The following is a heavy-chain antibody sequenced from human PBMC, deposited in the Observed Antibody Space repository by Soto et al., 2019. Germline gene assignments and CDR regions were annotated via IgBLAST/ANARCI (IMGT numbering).Heavy chain of an antibody. Sequence: PSETLSLTCTVSVGSISSYYWSWIRQPPGKGLEWIGYIYYSGSTNYNPSLKSRVTISVDTSKNQFSLKLSSVTAADTAVYYCARGGGYGYDFWSGYYRFNWFDPWGQGTLVTVSS. CDR2: IYYSGST. D-gene: IGHD3-3*01. J-gene: IGHJ5*02. V-gene: IGHV4-59*01. CDR3: ARGGGYGYDFWSGYYRFNWFDP. CDR1: VGSISSYY.